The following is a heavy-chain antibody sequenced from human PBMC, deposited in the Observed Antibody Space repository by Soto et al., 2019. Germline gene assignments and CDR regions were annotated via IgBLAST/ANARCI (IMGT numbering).Heavy chain of an antibody. CDR3: ASGTNGACFVY. J-gene: IGHJ4*02. CDR2: ISSRASTI. Sequence: QVQLVESGGGLVKPGGSLRLSCAASGLTFSNYSMSWIRPAPGKGLEWVSYISSRASTIFYADSVKGRFTISRDNVKNSLYLQMNSLRAEDTAVYYCASGTNGACFVYWGQGILVAGSS. V-gene: IGHV3-11*01. CDR1: GLTFSNYS. D-gene: IGHD2-8*01.